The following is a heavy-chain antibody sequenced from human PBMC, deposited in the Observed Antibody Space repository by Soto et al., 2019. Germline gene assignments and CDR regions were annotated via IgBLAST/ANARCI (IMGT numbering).Heavy chain of an antibody. CDR2: ISKDGNDQ. Sequence: QVQLVESGGGVVQPGTSLRLSCAASGFTFSTYGMHWVRLAPGKGLEWVAVISKDGNDQYYADSVKGRFTVSRDNSKNTLSLQMNSLRPEDTAFYYCAKDRWDFTRYFDSWGQGTLVTVSS. CDR1: GFTFSTYG. J-gene: IGHJ4*02. D-gene: IGHD1-26*01. V-gene: IGHV3-30*18. CDR3: AKDRWDFTRYFDS.